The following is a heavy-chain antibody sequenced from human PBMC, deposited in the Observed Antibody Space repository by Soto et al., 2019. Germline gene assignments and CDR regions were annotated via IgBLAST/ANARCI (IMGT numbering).Heavy chain of an antibody. CDR3: AISWIHLQFFRY. J-gene: IGHJ4*02. CDR2: INAGDGDT. Sequence: AAVKVSCKASGYTFARYAMHWVRQAPGQRLEWMGWINAGDGDTKYSQKFQGRVTITRDTSASTAYMELNSLKSEDTAIYYCAISWIHLQFFRYWGQGTPVTVSS. V-gene: IGHV1-3*01. CDR1: GYTFARYA. D-gene: IGHD5-18*01.